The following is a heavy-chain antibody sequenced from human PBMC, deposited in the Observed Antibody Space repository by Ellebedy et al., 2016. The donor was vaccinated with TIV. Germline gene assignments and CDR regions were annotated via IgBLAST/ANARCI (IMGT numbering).Heavy chain of an antibody. CDR1: GYSISNGYY. Sequence: SETLSLTXTVSGYSISNGYYWGWIRPPPGKGLECIGTIYHSGSTYYNPSLKSRITISVDTSKNQFSLKLNSVTAADTAVYYCARATRNSYGYSDYWGQGTLVTVSS. J-gene: IGHJ4*02. V-gene: IGHV4-38-2*02. CDR3: ARATRNSYGYSDY. CDR2: IYHSGST. D-gene: IGHD5-18*01.